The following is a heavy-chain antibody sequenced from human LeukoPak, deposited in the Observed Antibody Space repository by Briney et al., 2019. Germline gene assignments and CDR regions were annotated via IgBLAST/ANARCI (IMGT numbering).Heavy chain of an antibody. CDR2: LYRDGTT. CDR3: ATAPWDTSAYSFDY. J-gene: IGHJ4*01. Sequence: GGSLRHSCAASGFTVSNNYMSWVRQAPGKGLEWVSVLYRDGTTYYADSVKGRFIISRDNSKNTVHLQMNSLRAEDTAVYYCATAPWDTSAYSFDYWGHGTLVTVSS. D-gene: IGHD3-22*01. V-gene: IGHV3-53*01. CDR1: GFTVSNNY.